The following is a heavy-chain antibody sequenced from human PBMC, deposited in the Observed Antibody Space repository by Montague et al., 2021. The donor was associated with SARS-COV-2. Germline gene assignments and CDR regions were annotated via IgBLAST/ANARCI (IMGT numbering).Heavy chain of an antibody. V-gene: IGHV4-39*01. CDR1: GGSISSSSYY. Sequence: SETLSPTCTVSGGSISSSSYYWGWIRQPPGKGLEWIGSIYYSGNTYYNPSLKSRVTISVDTSKNQFSLKLSSVTAADTAVYYCVEIVGAADYWGQGTLVTVSS. CDR3: VEIVGAADY. J-gene: IGHJ4*02. CDR2: IYYSGNT. D-gene: IGHD1-26*01.